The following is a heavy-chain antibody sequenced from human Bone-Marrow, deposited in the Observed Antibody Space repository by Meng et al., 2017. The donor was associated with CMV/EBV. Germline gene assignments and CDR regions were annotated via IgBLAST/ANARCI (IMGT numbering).Heavy chain of an antibody. D-gene: IGHD3-3*01. Sequence: GESLKISCAASGFTFDDYAMHWVRQAPGKGLEWVSGISWNSGTTGYADSVKGRFTISRDNAKNSLYLQMHGLRAEDTALYYCAKDVSIFGSGGWGLDVWGRGTTVTVSS. CDR1: GFTFDDYA. CDR2: ISWNSGTT. V-gene: IGHV3-9*01. J-gene: IGHJ6*02. CDR3: AKDVSIFGSGGWGLDV.